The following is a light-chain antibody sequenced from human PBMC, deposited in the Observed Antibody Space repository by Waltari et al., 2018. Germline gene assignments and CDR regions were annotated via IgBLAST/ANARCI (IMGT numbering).Light chain of an antibody. J-gene: IGKJ1*01. Sequence: DIVMTQSPESLAVSLGERATINCKSSQSVSYTSKNKNYLAWYQQKQGQPPKLLIYWASTREPGVPDRFSGSGSGTDFTLTISSLQAEDVALYFCQQYYSAPPTFGQGTKVEAK. CDR3: QQYYSAPPT. CDR2: WAS. V-gene: IGKV4-1*01. CDR1: QSVSYTSKNKNY.